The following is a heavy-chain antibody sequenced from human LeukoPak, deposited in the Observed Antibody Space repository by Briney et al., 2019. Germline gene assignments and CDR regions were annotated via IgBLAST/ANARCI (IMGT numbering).Heavy chain of an antibody. Sequence: GGSLRLSCAASGFTFSSYSMNWVRQAPGKGLEWVSYISSSSSTIYYADSVKGRFTISRDNAKNSLYLQMNSLRDEDTAVYYCARVLVRAYDSSGYSDYWGQGTLVTVSS. CDR2: ISSSSSTI. CDR1: GFTFSSYS. CDR3: ARVLVRAYDSSGYSDY. J-gene: IGHJ4*02. D-gene: IGHD3-22*01. V-gene: IGHV3-48*02.